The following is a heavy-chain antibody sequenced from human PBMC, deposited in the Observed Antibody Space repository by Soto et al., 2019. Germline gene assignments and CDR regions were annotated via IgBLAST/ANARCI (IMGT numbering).Heavy chain of an antibody. CDR1: GFTFSDYY. CDR2: MSSSGVTV. CDR3: ARTTISAAGADYYGLDV. J-gene: IGHJ6*02. Sequence: PGGSLRLSCAASGFTFSDYYLRWIRQAPGQGLEWVSYMSSSGVTVVYADSLKGRFTISRDNAKNSLYLQMYSLRAEDSAVYYCARTTISAAGADYYGLDVWGQGTTVSVSS. D-gene: IGHD6-13*01. V-gene: IGHV3-11*01.